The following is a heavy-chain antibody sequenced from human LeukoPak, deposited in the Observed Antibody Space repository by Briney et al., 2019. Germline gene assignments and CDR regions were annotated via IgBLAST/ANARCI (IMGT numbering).Heavy chain of an antibody. D-gene: IGHD2-2*02. V-gene: IGHV3-33*06. Sequence: PGGSLRLSCAASGLSLSSSGMHWVRQAPGKGLEWVAVIWFDGSKTYYADSVQGRFTIPRHTSKNTLFLQMNNLRAEDTAVYYCPKAGGDCTSSSGYSDWFNPWGQGTLVTVSP. J-gene: IGHJ5*02. CDR2: IWFDGSKT. CDR3: PKAGGDCTSSSGYSDWFNP. CDR1: GLSLSSSG.